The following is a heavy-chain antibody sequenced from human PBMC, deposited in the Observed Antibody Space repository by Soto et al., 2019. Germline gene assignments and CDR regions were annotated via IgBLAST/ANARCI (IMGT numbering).Heavy chain of an antibody. J-gene: IGHJ6*02. CDR1: GGTFSSYA. CDR2: IIPIFGTA. CDR3: ARPGSGSYTYYYYGMDV. D-gene: IGHD3-10*01. Sequence: SVKVSCKASGGTFSSYAISWVRQAPGQGLEWMGGIIPIFGTANYAQKFQGGVTITADESTSTAYMELSSLRSEDTAVYYCARPGSGSYTYYYYGMDVWGQGTTVTVSS. V-gene: IGHV1-69*13.